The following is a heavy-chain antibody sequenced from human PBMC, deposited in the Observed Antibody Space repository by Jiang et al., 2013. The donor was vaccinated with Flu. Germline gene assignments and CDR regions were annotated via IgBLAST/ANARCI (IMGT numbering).Heavy chain of an antibody. CDR3: AKDSRTHTYAEFYFDY. V-gene: IGHV3-23*01. J-gene: IGHJ4*02. CDR1: A. D-gene: IGHD2-2*01. CDR2: ISASGGTP. Sequence: AIGWVRQAPGKGLEWVSTISASGGTPYYTDSVKGRFTISRDNSRNTLYLQMNDLRADDTAIYYCAKDSRTHTYAEFYFDYWGQGTLVTVSS.